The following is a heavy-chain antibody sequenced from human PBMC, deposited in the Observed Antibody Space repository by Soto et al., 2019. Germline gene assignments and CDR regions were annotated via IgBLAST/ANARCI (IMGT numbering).Heavy chain of an antibody. CDR3: AKGRRVGATPFDY. Sequence: QVQLVESGGVVVQPGRSLRLSCAASGFTFSSYGMHWVRQAPGKGLEWVAVISYDGSNKYYADSVKGRFTISRDNSKNTLYLQMNSLRAEDTAVYYCAKGRRVGATPFDYWGKGTLVTVSS. CDR2: ISYDGSNK. J-gene: IGHJ4*02. V-gene: IGHV3-30*18. D-gene: IGHD1-26*01. CDR1: GFTFSSYG.